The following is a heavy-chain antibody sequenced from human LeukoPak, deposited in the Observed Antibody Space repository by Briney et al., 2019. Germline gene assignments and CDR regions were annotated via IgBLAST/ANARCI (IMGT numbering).Heavy chain of an antibody. CDR3: ARDGRYSSGYHY. J-gene: IGHJ4*02. D-gene: IGHD3-22*01. CDR1: GFTVSSNY. V-gene: IGHV3-66*01. Sequence: GGSLRPSCAASGFTVSSNYMSWVRQAPGKGLEWVSVIYSGGSTYYADSVKGRFTISRDNSKNTLYLQMNSLRAEDTAVYYCARDGRYSSGYHYWGQGTLVTVSS. CDR2: IYSGGST.